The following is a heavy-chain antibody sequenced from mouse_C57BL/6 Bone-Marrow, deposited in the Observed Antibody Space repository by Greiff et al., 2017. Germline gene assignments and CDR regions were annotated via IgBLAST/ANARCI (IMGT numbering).Heavy chain of an antibody. V-gene: IGHV5-17*01. D-gene: IGHD1-1*01. CDR1: GFTFSDYG. J-gene: IGHJ1*03. Sequence: EVKLQESGGGLVKPGGSLKLSCAASGFTFSDYGMHWVRQAPEKGLEWVAYISSGSSTIYYADTVKGRFTISRDNAKNTLFLQMTSLRSEDTAMYYCARSDYYGSSYDWYFDVWGTGTTVTVSS. CDR3: ARSDYYGSSYDWYFDV. CDR2: ISSGSSTI.